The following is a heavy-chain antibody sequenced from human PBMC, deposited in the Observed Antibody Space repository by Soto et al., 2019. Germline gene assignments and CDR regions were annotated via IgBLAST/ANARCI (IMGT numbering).Heavy chain of an antibody. CDR2: ISSSNSDT. V-gene: IGHV3-11*05. D-gene: IGHD3-10*02. J-gene: IGHJ3*02. CDR1: GFTFSDYY. CDR3: ARHVHDAFDI. Sequence: QVQLVESGGGLVKPGGSLRLSCAASGFTFSDYYMSWIRQAPGKGLEWVSYISSSNSDTNYADSVKGRFTISRDNAKNSLYLHMNSLRAEDTAVYSCARHVHDAFDIWGQGTMVTVSS.